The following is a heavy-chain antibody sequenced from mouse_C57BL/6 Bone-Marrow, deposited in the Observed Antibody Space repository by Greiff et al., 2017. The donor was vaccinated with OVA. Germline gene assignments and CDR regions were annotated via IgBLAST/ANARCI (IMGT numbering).Heavy chain of an antibody. CDR3: ARSTYYAMDY. V-gene: IGHV1-63*01. J-gene: IGHJ4*01. CDR2: IYPGGGYT. Sequence: QVQLQQSGAELVRPGTSVKMSCTASGNNFNDYWIGWAKQRPGHGLEWIGDIYPGGGYTNYNEKFKGKATLTADKSSSTAYMQFSSLTSEDSAIYYCARSTYYAMDYWGQGTSVTVAS. CDR1: GNNFNDYW.